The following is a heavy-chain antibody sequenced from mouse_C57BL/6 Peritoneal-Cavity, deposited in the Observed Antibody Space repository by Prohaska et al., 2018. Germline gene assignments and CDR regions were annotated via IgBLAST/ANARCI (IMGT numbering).Heavy chain of an antibody. CDR2: IDPEDGET. Sequence: EVQLQQSGAELVKPGASVKLSCTASGSNIKDYYMHWVKQRTEQGLEWIGRIDPEDGETKYAPKIQGKATITADTSSNTAYLQLSSLTSEDTAVYYCAKWLGAWFAYWGQGTLVTVSA. CDR1: GSNIKDYY. D-gene: IGHD2-2*01. J-gene: IGHJ3*01. V-gene: IGHV14-2*01. CDR3: AKWLGAWFAY.